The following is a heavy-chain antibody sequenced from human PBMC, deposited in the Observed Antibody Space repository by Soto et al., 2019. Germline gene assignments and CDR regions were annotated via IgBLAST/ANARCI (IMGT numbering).Heavy chain of an antibody. CDR2: ISGSGGNT. D-gene: IGHD1-1*01. CDR3: AKRGVYKPDY. CDR1: GFTFASYT. Sequence: GGSLRLSCSASGFTFASYTMNWVRQAPGKGLECFSSISGSGGNTYYADPVKGRFTISRDNSKNTLYLQMTSLRVDDTAVYYCAKRGVYKPDYWGQGTLVTVSS. J-gene: IGHJ4*02. V-gene: IGHV3-23*01.